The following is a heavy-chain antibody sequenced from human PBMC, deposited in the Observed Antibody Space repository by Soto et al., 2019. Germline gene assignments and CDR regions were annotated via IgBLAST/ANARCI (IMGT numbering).Heavy chain of an antibody. V-gene: IGHV5-51*01. D-gene: IGHD2-2*01. CDR3: ARQLSYCSSTSCPLRNYYYYYMDV. CDR1: GYSFTSYW. J-gene: IGHJ6*03. CDR2: IYPGDSDT. Sequence: GESLKISCKGSGYSFTSYWIGWVRQMPGKGLEWMGIIYPGDSDTRYSPSFQGQVTISADKSISTAYLQWSSLKASDTAMYYCARQLSYCSSTSCPLRNYYYYYMDVWGKGTTVTVSS.